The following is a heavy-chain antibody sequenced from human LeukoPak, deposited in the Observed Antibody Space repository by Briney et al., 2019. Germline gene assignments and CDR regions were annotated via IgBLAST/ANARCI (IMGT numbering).Heavy chain of an antibody. D-gene: IGHD4-23*01. CDR3: AREMVTNYYYYGMDV. V-gene: IGHV3-11*01. CDR1: GFTFSDYY. CDR2: ISSSGSTI. Sequence: GGSLRLSCAASGFTFSDYYMSWIRQAPGKGLEWVSYISSSGSTIYYADSVKGRFTISRDNAKNSLYLQMNSLRAEDTAVYYCAREMVTNYYYYGMDVWGQGTTVTVSS. J-gene: IGHJ6*02.